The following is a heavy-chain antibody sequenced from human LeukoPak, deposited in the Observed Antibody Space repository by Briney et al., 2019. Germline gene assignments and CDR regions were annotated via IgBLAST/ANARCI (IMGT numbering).Heavy chain of an antibody. CDR2: TYPGDSDT. V-gene: IGHV5-51*01. CDR3: ARAPYQLPRTRHYYYGMDV. CDR1: GYSFTSYW. D-gene: IGHD2-2*01. J-gene: IGHJ6*02. Sequence: GESLKISCKGSGYSFTSYWIGWVRQMPGKGLEWMGITYPGDSDTRYSPSFQGQVTISADKSISTAYLQWSSLKASDTAMYYCARAPYQLPRTRHYYYGMDVWGQGTTVTVSS.